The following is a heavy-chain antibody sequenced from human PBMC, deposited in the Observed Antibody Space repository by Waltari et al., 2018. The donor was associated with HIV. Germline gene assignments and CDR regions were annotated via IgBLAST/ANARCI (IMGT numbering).Heavy chain of an antibody. CDR3: ARTSYSNYLGQVDWFDP. D-gene: IGHD4-4*01. CDR2: IYYSGST. CDR1: GGSISSYY. J-gene: IGHJ5*02. Sequence: QVQLQESGPGLVKPSETLSLTCTVSGGSISSYYWSWIRQPPGKGLEWIGYIYYSGSTNYNPSLKSRVTISVDTSKNQFSLKLSSVTAADTAVYYCARTSYSNYLGQVDWFDPWGQGTLVTVSS. V-gene: IGHV4-59*01.